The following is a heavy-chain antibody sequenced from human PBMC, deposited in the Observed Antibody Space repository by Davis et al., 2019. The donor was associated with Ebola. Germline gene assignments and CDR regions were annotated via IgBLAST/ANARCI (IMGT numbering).Heavy chain of an antibody. D-gene: IGHD3-10*01. Sequence: MPSETLSLTCAVYGGSFSGYYWSWIRQPPGKGLEWIGEINHSGSTNYNPSLKSRVTISVDTSKNQFSLRLSSVTAADTAMYYCARDGTYYYGSRSYLALDYWGQGTLVTVSS. V-gene: IGHV4-34*01. CDR1: GGSFSGYY. J-gene: IGHJ4*02. CDR2: INHSGST. CDR3: ARDGTYYYGSRSYLALDY.